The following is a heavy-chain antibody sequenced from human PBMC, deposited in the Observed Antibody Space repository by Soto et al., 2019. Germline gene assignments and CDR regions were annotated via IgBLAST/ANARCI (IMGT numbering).Heavy chain of an antibody. Sequence: GGSLRLSCAASGFTFSSYAMSWVRQAPGKGLEWVSTISGTGGSTYYPDSVKGRFTISRDNSKNTVYLQMNSLRAEDAAVYYCAKEMTIGYYLFDYWGQGTLVTVS. CDR2: ISGTGGST. V-gene: IGHV3-23*01. D-gene: IGHD3-22*01. CDR3: AKEMTIGYYLFDY. CDR1: GFTFSSYA. J-gene: IGHJ4*02.